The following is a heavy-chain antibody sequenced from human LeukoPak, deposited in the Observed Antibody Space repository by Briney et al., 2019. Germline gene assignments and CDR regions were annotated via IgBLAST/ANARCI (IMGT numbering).Heavy chain of an antibody. Sequence: PGGSLRLSCAASGFTFINYNMNWVRQAPGKGLEWVSFISSSSSYIYYADSVKGRFTISRDNAKNSLYLQMNSLRAEDTAVYYCARVRGYSSSHYWGQGTLVTVSS. CDR1: GFTFINYN. V-gene: IGHV3-21*01. CDR3: ARVRGYSSSHY. D-gene: IGHD6-13*01. CDR2: ISSSSSYI. J-gene: IGHJ4*02.